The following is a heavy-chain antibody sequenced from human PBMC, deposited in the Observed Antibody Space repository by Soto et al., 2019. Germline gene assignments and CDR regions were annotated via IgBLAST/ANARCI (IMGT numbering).Heavy chain of an antibody. CDR2: IFSSGST. CDR1: GGSINTFY. J-gene: IGHJ4*02. CDR3: AREGSYSAYNFAHGIQLWSFDF. V-gene: IGHV4-4*07. Sequence: SETLSLTCTVSGGSINTFYWSWFRQPAGKGLEWMGRIFSSGSTSFNPSLESRVAMSVDTSKNHFSLNLSSVTAADMAVYYCAREGSYSAYNFAHGIQLWSFDFWGQGALVTVSS. D-gene: IGHD5-12*01.